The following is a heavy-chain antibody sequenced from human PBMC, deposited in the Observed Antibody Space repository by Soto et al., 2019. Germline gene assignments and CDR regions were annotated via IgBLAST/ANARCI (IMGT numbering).Heavy chain of an antibody. CDR1: GFTFSNAW. CDR3: TTGISGWYNGWFDP. Sequence: GSLRLSCAASGFTFSNAWMNWVRQAPGKGLEWVGRIKSKTDGGTTDYAAPVKGRFTISRDDSKNTLYLQMNSLKTEDTAVYYCTTGISGWYNGWFDPWGQGTLVTVSS. V-gene: IGHV3-15*07. CDR2: IKSKTDGGTT. J-gene: IGHJ5*02. D-gene: IGHD6-19*01.